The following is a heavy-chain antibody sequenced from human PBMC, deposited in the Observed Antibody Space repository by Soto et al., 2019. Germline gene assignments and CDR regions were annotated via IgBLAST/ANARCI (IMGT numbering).Heavy chain of an antibody. CDR2: INHSGST. CDR3: AAHLKTTVTAYWYFDL. J-gene: IGHJ2*01. Sequence: QVHLQQWGAGLLKPSETLSLTCAVYGGSFSGYYWSWIRQPPGKGLEWIGEINHSGSTNFNPSLKSRVSISVDTSKKQFSLKLSSVTPADTAVYYCAAHLKTTVTAYWYFDLWGRGTLVTVSS. CDR1: GGSFSGYY. V-gene: IGHV4-34*01. D-gene: IGHD4-17*01.